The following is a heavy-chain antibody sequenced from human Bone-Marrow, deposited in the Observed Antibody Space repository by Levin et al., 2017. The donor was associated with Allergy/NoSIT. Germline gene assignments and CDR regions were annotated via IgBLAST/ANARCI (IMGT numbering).Heavy chain of an antibody. CDR3: ARDTGTTGVDS. J-gene: IGHJ5*01. D-gene: IGHD1-1*01. V-gene: IGHV4-59*01. CDR1: GGSIHSYY. CDR2: VFFSGSP. Sequence: SQTLSLTCSVSGGSIHSYYWSWIRQSPGKGLEYIECVFFSGSPTYKPSLKSRVTISVDPSKNQFSLKLSSVTAADTAVYYCARDTGTTGVDSWGQGTLVTVSS.